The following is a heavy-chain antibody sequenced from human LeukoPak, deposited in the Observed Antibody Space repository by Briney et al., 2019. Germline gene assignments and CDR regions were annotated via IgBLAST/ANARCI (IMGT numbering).Heavy chain of an antibody. Sequence: PSETLSLTCTVSGGSISSYYWSWIRQPAGKGLEWIGRIYTIGSTNYNPSLKSRVTISVDTSKNQFSLKLSPVTAADTAVYYCARVGVVPAYHYYYMDVWGKGTTVTVSS. CDR2: IYTIGST. J-gene: IGHJ6*03. V-gene: IGHV4-4*07. CDR1: GGSISSYY. D-gene: IGHD2-2*01. CDR3: ARVGVVPAYHYYYMDV.